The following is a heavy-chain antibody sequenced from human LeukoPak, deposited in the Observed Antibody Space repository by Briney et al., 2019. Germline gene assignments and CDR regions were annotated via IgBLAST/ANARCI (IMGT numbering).Heavy chain of an antibody. D-gene: IGHD2-2*03. J-gene: IGHJ5*02. CDR1: GGSISSYY. CDR3: ARDLGYCSSTSCYHWFDP. Sequence: SETLSLTCTVSGGSISSYYWSWIRQPPGKGLEWIGYIYYSGSTNYNPSLKSRVTISVDTSKNQFSLKLSSVTAADTAVYYCARDLGYCSSTSCYHWFDPWGQGTLVTVSS. V-gene: IGHV4-59*01. CDR2: IYYSGST.